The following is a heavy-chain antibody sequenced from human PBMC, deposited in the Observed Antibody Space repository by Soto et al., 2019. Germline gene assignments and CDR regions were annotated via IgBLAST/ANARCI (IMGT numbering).Heavy chain of an antibody. J-gene: IGHJ4*02. CDR1: GFTFNNYA. CDR3: AKDSPSERGYGWYLFDC. V-gene: IGHV3-23*01. Sequence: EVQLLESGGGLAQPGGSLRLSCAASGFTFNNYAMSWVRQAPGKGLEWVSAISGSAGSTYYPDSVKGRFTISRDNSKNTLYLQMNSLRAEDKAVYYCAKDSPSERGYGWYLFDCWGQGTLVTVSS. D-gene: IGHD6-19*01. CDR2: ISGSAGST.